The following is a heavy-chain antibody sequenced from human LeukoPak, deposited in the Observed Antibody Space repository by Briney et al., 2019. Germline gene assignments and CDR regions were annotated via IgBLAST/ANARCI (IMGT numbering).Heavy chain of an antibody. V-gene: IGHV4-59*08. CDR2: IYYSGTT. CDR3: ARHWVGSESYAFDL. J-gene: IGHJ3*01. D-gene: IGHD1-26*01. Sequence: PSETLSLSCTVSGYSITTYYWSWVRQPPGKGPEWIGYIYYSGTTHYNPSLESRVIISVDTSKNQFSLKMSSVTAADTAVYYCARHWVGSESYAFDLWGQGTMVTVSS. CDR1: GYSITTYY.